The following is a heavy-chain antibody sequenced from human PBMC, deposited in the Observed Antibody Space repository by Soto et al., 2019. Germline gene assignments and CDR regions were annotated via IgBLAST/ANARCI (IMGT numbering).Heavy chain of an antibody. Sequence: QVQLAESGGGVVQPGRSLRLSCAASGFTFSSYAMHWVRQAPGKGLEWVAVISYDGSNKYYADSVKGRFTISRDNSKNTLYLQMNSLRAEDTAVYYCARGERPAAAVGPYYYYYGMDVWGQGTTVTVSS. D-gene: IGHD2-2*01. CDR1: GFTFSSYA. CDR2: ISYDGSNK. CDR3: ARGERPAAAVGPYYYYYGMDV. V-gene: IGHV3-30-3*01. J-gene: IGHJ6*02.